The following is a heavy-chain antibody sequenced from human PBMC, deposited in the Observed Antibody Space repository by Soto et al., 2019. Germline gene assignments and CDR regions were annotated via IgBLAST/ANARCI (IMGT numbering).Heavy chain of an antibody. D-gene: IGHD5-12*01. Sequence: GGSLRLSCVASGFTFSSHWMHWVRLAPGKGLVWVSRVSGDGSVTNYADYVEGRFTITRDNAKNTLYLQMNSLRDEDMAVYFCTRGASGYGNFDSWGQGTLVTVSS. CDR1: GFTFSSHW. J-gene: IGHJ4*02. V-gene: IGHV3-74*01. CDR2: VSGDGSVT. CDR3: TRGASGYGNFDS.